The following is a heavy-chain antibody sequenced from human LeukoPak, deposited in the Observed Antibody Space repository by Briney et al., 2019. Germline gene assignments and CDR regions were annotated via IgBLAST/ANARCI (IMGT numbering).Heavy chain of an antibody. D-gene: IGHD4-17*01. CDR3: ASRDYAGACVI. CDR2: VYYSGST. V-gene: IGHV4-59*01. Sequence: SETLSLTCTVSGGSITRYYWSWIRQPPGKGLEWMGYVYYSGSTNYNPSLKSRVTISVDTSKNQFSLTLSSVTAADTAVYYCASRDYAGACVIWGEGTMVTVSS. J-gene: IGHJ3*02. CDR1: GGSITRYY.